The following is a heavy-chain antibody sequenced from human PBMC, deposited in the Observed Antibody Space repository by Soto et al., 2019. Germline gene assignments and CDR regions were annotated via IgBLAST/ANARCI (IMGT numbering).Heavy chain of an antibody. CDR3: ARVEYYTSLNLDY. CDR1: GYTFSSYY. V-gene: IGHV1-46*03. Sequence: QVQLVQSGAEVKKPGASVKISCKASGYTFSSYYIHWVRQAPGQGLEWMGIINPSGGSTNYAEKFQGRVTMTRDTSTSTVYMELSSLRSEDAAIYFCARVEYYTSLNLDYWGQGTRVTVTS. D-gene: IGHD6-6*01. J-gene: IGHJ4*02. CDR2: INPSGGST.